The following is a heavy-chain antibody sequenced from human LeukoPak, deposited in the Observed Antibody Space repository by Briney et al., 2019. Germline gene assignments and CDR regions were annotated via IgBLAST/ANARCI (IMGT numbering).Heavy chain of an antibody. CDR3: ARESRYYYDSSGYYVHYYGVDV. CDR1: GFTFSSYW. CDR2: INSDGSST. Sequence: GGSLRLSCAASGFTFSSYWMHWVRQAPGKGLVWVSRINSDGSSTSYADSVKGRFTISRDNAKNTLYLQMNSLRAEDTAVYYCARESRYYYDSSGYYVHYYGVDVWGQGTTVTVSS. V-gene: IGHV3-74*01. D-gene: IGHD3-22*01. J-gene: IGHJ6*02.